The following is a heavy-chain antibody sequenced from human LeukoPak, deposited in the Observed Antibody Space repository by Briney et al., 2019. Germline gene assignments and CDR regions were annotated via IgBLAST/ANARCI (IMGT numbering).Heavy chain of an antibody. D-gene: IGHD3-22*01. J-gene: IGHJ4*02. Sequence: SETLSLTCAVYGGSFSGYYWSWIRQPPGKGLEWIGEINHSGSTNYNPSLKSRVTISVDTSKNQFSLKLSSVTAADTAVYYCARVGRTGTMIVVVSYYFDYWGQGTLVTVSS. CDR2: INHSGST. CDR1: GGSFSGYY. V-gene: IGHV4-34*01. CDR3: ARVGRTGTMIVVVSYYFDY.